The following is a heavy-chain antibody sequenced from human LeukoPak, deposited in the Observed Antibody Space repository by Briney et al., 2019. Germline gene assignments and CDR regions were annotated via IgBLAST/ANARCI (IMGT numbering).Heavy chain of an antibody. J-gene: IGHJ4*02. D-gene: IGHD3-16*02. CDR3: ARSGALGDVWGSYRYYFDY. CDR1: GFTFSRYW. V-gene: IGHV3-74*01. CDR2: INTDRRTI. Sequence: GGSLRLSCAASGFTFSRYWMHWVRQAPGKGLVWVSRINTDRRTITYADSVKGRFTISRDNSKNTLYLQMNSLRAEDTAVYYCARSGALGDVWGSYRYYFDYWGQGTLVTVSS.